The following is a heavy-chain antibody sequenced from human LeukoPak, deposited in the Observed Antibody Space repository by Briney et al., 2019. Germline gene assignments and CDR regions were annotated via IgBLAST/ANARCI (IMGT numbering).Heavy chain of an antibody. Sequence: GASVKVSCKASGYTFTSYYMHWVRQAPGQGLEWMGIINPSGGSTSYAQKFQGRVTMTRDMSASTVYMELSSLRSEDTAVYYCARDRRVLGSSTGGWFDPWGQGTLVTVSS. CDR2: INPSGGST. V-gene: IGHV1-46*01. CDR1: GYTFTSYY. D-gene: IGHD1-14*01. CDR3: ARDRRVLGSSTGGWFDP. J-gene: IGHJ5*02.